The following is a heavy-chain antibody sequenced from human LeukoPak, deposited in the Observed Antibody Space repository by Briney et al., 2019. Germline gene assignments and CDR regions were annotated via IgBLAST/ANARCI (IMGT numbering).Heavy chain of an antibody. Sequence: GGSLRLSCAASGFTFGIYAMSWVRQAPGKGLEWVSGISNSGGSTYYADSVKGRFTISRDNSRNTLYLQMNSLRAEDTAVYYCAKTTGALYYIDYWGQGTLVTVSS. J-gene: IGHJ4*02. CDR2: ISNSGGST. D-gene: IGHD1-14*01. CDR1: GFTFGIYA. V-gene: IGHV3-23*01. CDR3: AKTTGALYYIDY.